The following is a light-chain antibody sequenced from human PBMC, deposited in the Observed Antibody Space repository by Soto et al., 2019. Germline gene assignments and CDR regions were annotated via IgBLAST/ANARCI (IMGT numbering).Light chain of an antibody. Sequence: QSALTQPASVSGSPGQSITISCTGTSSDVGGYNSVSWYQQHPGTAPKLLIYDVRNRPSGVSNRFSGSQSANTASLTISGLQAEDEADYYCSSYTTSTTYVFGTGTKVTAL. CDR2: DVR. CDR3: SSYTTSTTYV. J-gene: IGLJ1*01. V-gene: IGLV2-14*01. CDR1: SSDVGGYNS.